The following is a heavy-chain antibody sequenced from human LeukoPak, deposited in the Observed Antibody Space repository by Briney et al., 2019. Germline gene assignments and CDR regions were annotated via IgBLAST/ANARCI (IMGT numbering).Heavy chain of an antibody. CDR2: ISAYNGNT. J-gene: IGHJ4*02. D-gene: IGHD2-15*01. CDR3: ARASRPYCSGGSCYSGDDY. V-gene: IGHV1-18*01. Sequence: ASVKVSCKASGYTFTSYGISWVRPAPGQGLEWMGWISAYNGNTNYAQKLQGRVTMTTDTSTSTAYMELRSLRSDDTAVYYCARASRPYCSGGSCYSGDDYWGQGTLVTVSS. CDR1: GYTFTSYG.